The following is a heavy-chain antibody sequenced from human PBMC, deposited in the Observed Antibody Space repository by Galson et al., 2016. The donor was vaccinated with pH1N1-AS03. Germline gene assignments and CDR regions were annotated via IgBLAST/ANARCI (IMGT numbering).Heavy chain of an antibody. Sequence: SVKVSCKAFGYIFSGFGINWVREAPGQGLQWVAYVNPRNGTTGSADRVQGRITITRDPSIDTDYMEVTRLTSEDTAIYYCARGVGVGDATPEGYDPDVWGKGTTVTVSP. J-gene: IGHJ6*04. CDR3: ARGVGVGDATPEGYDPDV. V-gene: IGHV1-8*02. CDR1: GYIFSGFG. CDR2: VNPRNGTT. D-gene: IGHD3-10*01.